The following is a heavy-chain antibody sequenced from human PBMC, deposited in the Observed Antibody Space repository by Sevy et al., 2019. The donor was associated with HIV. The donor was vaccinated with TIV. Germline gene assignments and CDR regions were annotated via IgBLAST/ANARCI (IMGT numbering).Heavy chain of an antibody. CDR2: ISSSDATI. D-gene: IGHD3-16*01. CDR1: GFTFSNYE. Sequence: GGSLRLSCEASGFTFSNYEMNWVRQAPGKGLEWISYISSSDATIYYADSVKGRFTISRDNAKNSLSLQMNSLTAEDTAVYYCARVGAYYDKGFDTWGQGTRVTVSS. J-gene: IGHJ5*02. CDR3: ARVGAYYDKGFDT. V-gene: IGHV3-48*03.